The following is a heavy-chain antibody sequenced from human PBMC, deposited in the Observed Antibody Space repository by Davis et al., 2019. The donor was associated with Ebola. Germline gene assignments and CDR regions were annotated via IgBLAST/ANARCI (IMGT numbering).Heavy chain of an antibody. J-gene: IGHJ6*02. CDR2: IYYSGST. CDR3: AREEGGYDSLYYYGMDV. V-gene: IGHV4-39*01. D-gene: IGHD5-12*01. CDR1: GGSISSSSYY. Sequence: SETLSLTCTVSGGSISSSSYYWGWIRQPPGKGLEWIGSIYYSGSTYYNPSLKSRVTISVDTSKNQFSLKLSSVTAADTAVYYCAREEGGYDSLYYYGMDVWGQGTTVTVSS.